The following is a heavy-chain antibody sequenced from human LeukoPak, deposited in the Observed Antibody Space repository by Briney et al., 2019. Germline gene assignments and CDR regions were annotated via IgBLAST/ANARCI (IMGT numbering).Heavy chain of an antibody. J-gene: IGHJ4*02. Sequence: GASVKVSCTASGYTFTSYGVSWVRQAPGQGLEWMGWISAYNGNTNYAQKLQGRVTMTTDTSTSTAYMELRSLRSDDTAVYYCARVASRDYARYFDYWGQGTLVTVSS. V-gene: IGHV1-18*01. D-gene: IGHD4-17*01. CDR2: ISAYNGNT. CDR1: GYTFTSYG. CDR3: ARVASRDYARYFDY.